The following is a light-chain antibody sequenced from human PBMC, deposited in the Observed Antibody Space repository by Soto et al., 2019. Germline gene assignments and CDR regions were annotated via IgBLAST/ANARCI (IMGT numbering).Light chain of an antibody. V-gene: IGLV2-8*01. CDR1: SSDVGSSNY. J-gene: IGLJ1*01. Sequence: QSALTQPPSASGSPGQSVTISCTGTSSDVGSSNYVSWYQQHPGKAPKVMIYEVSKRPSGFPDRFSGSRSGNKASLTVSGLQADDEADYYCSSTAGSNNPFVFGTGTKLTVL. CDR3: SSTAGSNNPFV. CDR2: EVS.